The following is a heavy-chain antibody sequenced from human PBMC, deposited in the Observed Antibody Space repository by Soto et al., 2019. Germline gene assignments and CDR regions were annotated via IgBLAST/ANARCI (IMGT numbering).Heavy chain of an antibody. CDR3: ARVFTYYDAGPESFHF. J-gene: IGHJ4*02. V-gene: IGHV3-48*01. CDR2: ISSSGHTI. CDR1: GFTFSSYS. Sequence: PGGSLRLSCAASGFTFSSYSMNWVRQAPGKGLEWISYISSSGHTIYYRDSVKGRFTISRDNGKNSLYLQLNSLRVEDTAVYYCARVFTYYDAGPESFHFWGRGIFVTVSS. D-gene: IGHD3-3*01.